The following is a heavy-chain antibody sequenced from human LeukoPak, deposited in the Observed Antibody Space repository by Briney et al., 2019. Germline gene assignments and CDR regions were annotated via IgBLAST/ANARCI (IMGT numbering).Heavy chain of an antibody. CDR1: GLTFSTYW. D-gene: IGHD1-26*01. CDR2: INPDGSIR. V-gene: IGHV3-74*03. Sequence: GGSLRLSCAASGLTFSTYWMHWARQAPGKGLAWVARINPDGSIRTYANSVQGRVTISRDTAKDTLFLQMNSLRAEDTAVYYCAREARVGGALQYWGQGTPVTVSS. J-gene: IGHJ4*02. CDR3: AREARVGGALQY.